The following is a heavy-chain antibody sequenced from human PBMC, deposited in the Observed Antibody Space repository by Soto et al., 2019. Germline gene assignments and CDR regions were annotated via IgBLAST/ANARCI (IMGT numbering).Heavy chain of an antibody. J-gene: IGHJ4*02. CDR1: GFTFSSYW. D-gene: IGHD6-19*01. V-gene: IGHV3-74*01. CDR3: AKADSSLGPWLAVAGIETFDY. CDR2: INSDGSST. Sequence: GGSLRLSCAASGFTFSSYWMHWVRQAPGKGLVWVSRINSDGSSTSYADSVKGRFTISRDNAKNTLYLQMNSLRAEDTAVYYCAKADSSLGPWLAVAGIETFDYWGQGTLVTVSS.